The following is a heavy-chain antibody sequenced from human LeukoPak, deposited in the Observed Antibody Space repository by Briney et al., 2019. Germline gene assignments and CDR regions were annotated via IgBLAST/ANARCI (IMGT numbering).Heavy chain of an antibody. Sequence: GGSLRLSCAASGFTFSSHSMNWVRQAPGKGLEWVSYISSSSSTIYYADSVKGRFTISRDNAKNSLYLQINSLRAEDTAVYYCAREPPLYCGGDCYAFDIWGQGTMVTVSS. D-gene: IGHD2-21*02. CDR3: AREPPLYCGGDCYAFDI. V-gene: IGHV3-48*01. J-gene: IGHJ3*02. CDR1: GFTFSSHS. CDR2: ISSSSSTI.